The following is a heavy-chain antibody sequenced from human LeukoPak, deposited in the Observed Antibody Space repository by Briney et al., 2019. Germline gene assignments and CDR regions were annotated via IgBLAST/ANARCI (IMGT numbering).Heavy chain of an antibody. J-gene: IGHJ5*02. Sequence: SETLSLTCTVSGGSISSYYWSWIRQPPGKGLEWIGYIYYSGSTNYNPSLKSRVTISVDTSKNQFSLKLSSVTAADTAVYYCARLSYCSGGSCYSSWFDPWGQGTLVTVSS. D-gene: IGHD2-15*01. CDR3: ARLSYCSGGSCYSSWFDP. CDR2: IYYSGST. CDR1: GGSISSYY. V-gene: IGHV4-59*08.